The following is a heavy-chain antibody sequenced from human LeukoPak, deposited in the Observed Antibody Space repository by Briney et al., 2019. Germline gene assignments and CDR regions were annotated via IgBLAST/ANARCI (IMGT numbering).Heavy chain of an antibody. Sequence: GGSLRLSCAASGFTVSSKFMHWVRQAPGKGLEWVSVIYSGGITYYADSVKGRFTVSRDNSRNTMYLHMNSLKVEDTAVYYCAKDEVTSGGGLDYWGQGPLVTVSS. J-gene: IGHJ4*02. CDR3: AKDEVTSGGGLDY. CDR2: IYSGGIT. D-gene: IGHD3-16*01. V-gene: IGHV3-53*01. CDR1: GFTVSSKF.